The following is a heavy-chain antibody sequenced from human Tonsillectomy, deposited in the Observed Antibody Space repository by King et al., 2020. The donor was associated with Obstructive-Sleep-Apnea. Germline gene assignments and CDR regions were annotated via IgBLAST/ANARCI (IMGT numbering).Heavy chain of an antibody. Sequence: VQLVESGGGVVQPGRSLRLSCAASGFTFSSYGMHWVRQAPGKGLEWVAFIRYDGSNKYYADSVKGRFTISRDNSKNTLYLQMNSLRAEDTAVYYWANGTHLYCSGGSCPHDFDIWGQGTMVTVSS. J-gene: IGHJ3*02. CDR1: GFTFSSYG. CDR3: ANGTHLYCSGGSCPHDFDI. D-gene: IGHD2-15*01. V-gene: IGHV3-30*02. CDR2: IRYDGSNK.